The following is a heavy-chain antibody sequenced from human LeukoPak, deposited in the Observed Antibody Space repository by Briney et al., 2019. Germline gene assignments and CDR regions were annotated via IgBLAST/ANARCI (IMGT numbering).Heavy chain of an antibody. Sequence: VDSVKVYCKASGGTFSSYAISWVRQAPGQGLEWMGWINPNSGGTNYAQKFQGRVTMTRDTSISTAYMELSRLRSDDTAVYYCARSYGGSFDAFDIWGQGTMVTVSS. V-gene: IGHV1-2*02. CDR2: INPNSGGT. D-gene: IGHD1-26*01. CDR3: ARSYGGSFDAFDI. CDR1: GGTFSSYA. J-gene: IGHJ3*02.